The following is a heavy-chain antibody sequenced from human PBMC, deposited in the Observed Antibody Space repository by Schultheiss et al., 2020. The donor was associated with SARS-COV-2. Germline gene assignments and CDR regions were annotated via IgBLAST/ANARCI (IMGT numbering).Heavy chain of an antibody. Sequence: GGSLRLSCAASGFTFSSYAMHWVRQAPGKGLEWVSYISSSGSTIYYADSVKGRFTISRDNAKNSLYLQMNSLRAEDTAVYYCARYVPAAIGGWHSPLRSNNWFDPWGQGTLVTVAS. D-gene: IGHD2-2*02. CDR2: ISSSGSTI. CDR3: ARYVPAAIGGWHSPLRSNNWFDP. CDR1: GFTFSSYA. J-gene: IGHJ5*02. V-gene: IGHV3-48*03.